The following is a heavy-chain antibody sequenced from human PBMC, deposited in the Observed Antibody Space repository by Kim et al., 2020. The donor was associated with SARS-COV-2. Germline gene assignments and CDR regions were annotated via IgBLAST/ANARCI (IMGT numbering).Heavy chain of an antibody. CDR1: GGSISRIIYY. V-gene: IGHV4-39*01. D-gene: IGHD6-13*01. CDR2: IYYSGST. J-gene: IGHJ4*02. Sequence: SETLSLTCTVSGGSISRIIYYWGWIRQPPGKGLEWIGSIYYSGSTYYNPSHKSRVTISIDTSKNQFSLKLSPVTAADTAVYYCARRPSSCRATEYYFDYWGQGTLVTVSS. CDR3: ARRPSSCRATEYYFDY.